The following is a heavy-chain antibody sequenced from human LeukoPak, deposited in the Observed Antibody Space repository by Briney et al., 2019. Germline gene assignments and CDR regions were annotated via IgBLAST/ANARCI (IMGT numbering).Heavy chain of an antibody. J-gene: IGHJ6*04. CDR3: ARRAVRGVIITRDYYGLDV. V-gene: IGHV3-21*01. D-gene: IGHD3-10*01. CDR2: ISSSSNYI. Sequence: GGSLRLSCAASGFTFSSYSMNWVRQAPGKGLEWVSSISSSSNYIYYADSVKGRFTISRDNAKNSLYLQMNSLRAEDTAVYYCARRAVRGVIITRDYYGLDVWGKGTTVTVSS. CDR1: GFTFSSYS.